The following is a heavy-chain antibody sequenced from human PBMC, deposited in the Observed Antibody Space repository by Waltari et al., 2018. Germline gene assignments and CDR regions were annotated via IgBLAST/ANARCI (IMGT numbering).Heavy chain of an antibody. Sequence: QVQLQQWGAGLLKPSATLPLTCAVYGGSFSGYYWSWLPQPPGQGLEWIGEINPSGSTNYNPSLKSRVTISVDTSKNQFSLKLSSVTAADTAVYYCARTKRGYSSSWYFDYWGQGTLVTVSS. CDR1: GGSFSGYY. J-gene: IGHJ4*02. V-gene: IGHV4-34*01. CDR3: ARTKRGYSSSWYFDY. CDR2: INPSGST. D-gene: IGHD6-13*01.